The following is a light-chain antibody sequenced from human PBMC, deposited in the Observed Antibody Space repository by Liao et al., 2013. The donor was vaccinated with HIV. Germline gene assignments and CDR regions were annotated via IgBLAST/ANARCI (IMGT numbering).Light chain of an antibody. J-gene: IGLJ2*01. Sequence: SYVLTQPSSVSVAPGKTARITCGGHNIGSKSVHWYQHKPGQAPVVVIYFDSDRPSGIPERFSGSNSGNTATLTISRVEAGDEAGYYCQVWDSSSDHVVFGGGTKLTVL. CDR3: QVWDSSSDHVV. CDR1: NIGSKS. CDR2: FDS. V-gene: IGLV3-21*04.